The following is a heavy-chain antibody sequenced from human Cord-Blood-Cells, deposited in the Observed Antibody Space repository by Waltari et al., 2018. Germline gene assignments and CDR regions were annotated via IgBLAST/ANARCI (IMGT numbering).Heavy chain of an antibody. D-gene: IGHD3-22*01. CDR3: ARESHSSGYYFDY. Sequence: QVQLVQSGAEEKKPGASVKVSCKASGYTFTGYYMHWVRQAHGQGLEWMGWINPNSGGTNYAQKFQGWVTMTRDTSISTAYMELSRLRSDDTAVYYCARESHSSGYYFDYWGQGTLVTVSS. J-gene: IGHJ4*02. CDR2: INPNSGGT. CDR1: GYTFTGYY. V-gene: IGHV1-2*04.